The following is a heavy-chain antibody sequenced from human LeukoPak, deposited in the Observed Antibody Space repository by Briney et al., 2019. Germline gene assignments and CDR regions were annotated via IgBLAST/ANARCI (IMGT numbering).Heavy chain of an antibody. D-gene: IGHD2-2*01. J-gene: IGHJ4*02. Sequence: ASVKVSCKVSGYTLTELSMHWVRQAPGKGLEWMGGFDPEDGETIYAQKFQGRVTMTEDTSTDTAYVELSSLRSEDTAVYYCATDMGLVVPAASGYFDYWGQGTLVTVSS. V-gene: IGHV1-24*01. CDR3: ATDMGLVVPAASGYFDY. CDR2: FDPEDGET. CDR1: GYTLTELS.